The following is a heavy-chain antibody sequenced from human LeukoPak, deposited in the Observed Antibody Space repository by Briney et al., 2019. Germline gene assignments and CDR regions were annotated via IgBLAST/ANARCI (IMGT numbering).Heavy chain of an antibody. J-gene: IGHJ6*03. D-gene: IGHD3-16*01. CDR2: INPNSGGT. CDR3: ARPGEGDYYYYYYMDV. CDR1: GYTFTGYY. Sequence: ASVKVSCKASGYTFTGYYMHWVRQAPGQGLEWMGWINPNSGGTNYAQKFQGRVTMTRDTSISTAYMELSRLRSDDTAVYYCARPGEGDYYYYYYMDVWGKGTTVTVSS. V-gene: IGHV1-2*02.